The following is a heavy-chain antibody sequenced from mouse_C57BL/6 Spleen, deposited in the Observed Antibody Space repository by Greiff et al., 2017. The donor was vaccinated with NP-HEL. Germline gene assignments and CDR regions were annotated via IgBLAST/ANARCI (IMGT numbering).Heavy chain of an antibody. Sequence: EVHLVESGGGLVQPGGSLSLSCAASGFTFTDYYMSWVRQPPGKALEWLGSIRNKANGYTTEYSASVKGRFTISRDNSQSILYLQMNALRAEDSATYYCARSSTGTMDYWGQGTTLTVSS. J-gene: IGHJ2*01. CDR3: ARSSTGTMDY. CDR1: GFTFTDYY. CDR2: IRNKANGYTT. V-gene: IGHV7-3*01. D-gene: IGHD4-1*02.